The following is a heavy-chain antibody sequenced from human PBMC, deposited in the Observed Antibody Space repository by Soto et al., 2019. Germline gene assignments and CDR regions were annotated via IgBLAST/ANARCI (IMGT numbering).Heavy chain of an antibody. Sequence: QVQLVQSGAEVKKHGASVKVSCKASGYTFTSYDISWVRQAPGQGLEWMEWISAYKCNTNYGQQLQGRVTITTYTATSTVYMEMRSLSSDDTVLYSWAGVRDGGYSRVWGQGTLVTVSS. J-gene: IGHJ4*02. D-gene: IGHD2-21*02. V-gene: IGHV1-18*01. CDR2: ISAYKCNT. CDR3: AGVRDGGYSRV. CDR1: GYTFTSYD.